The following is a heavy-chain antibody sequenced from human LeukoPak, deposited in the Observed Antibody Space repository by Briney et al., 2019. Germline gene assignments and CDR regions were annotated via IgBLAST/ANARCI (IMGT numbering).Heavy chain of an antibody. V-gene: IGHV4-34*01. D-gene: IGHD6-6*01. Sequence: PETLSLTCAVYGGSFSGYYWSWIRQPPGKGLEWIGGINHSGSTNYNPSLKSRVTISVDTSKNQFSLKLSSVTAADTAVYYGARGIAAHGGYYYYYYYMDVWGKGTTVTVSS. CDR3: ARGIAAHGGYYYYYYYMDV. J-gene: IGHJ6*03. CDR1: GGSFSGYY. CDR2: INHSGST.